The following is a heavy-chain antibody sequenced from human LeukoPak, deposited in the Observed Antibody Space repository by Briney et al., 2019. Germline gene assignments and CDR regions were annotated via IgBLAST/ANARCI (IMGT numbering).Heavy chain of an antibody. CDR1: GFTVSSYW. CDR2: INGDGSST. CDR3: ARDRTLDY. Sequence: GGSLRLSCAASGFTVSSYWMYWVRQAPGKGLVWVSLINGDGSSTTYADSVEGRFTISSDDAKNTLYLQMNSLRAEDTAVYYCARDRTLDYWGRGTLVTVSS. J-gene: IGHJ4*02. V-gene: IGHV3-74*01.